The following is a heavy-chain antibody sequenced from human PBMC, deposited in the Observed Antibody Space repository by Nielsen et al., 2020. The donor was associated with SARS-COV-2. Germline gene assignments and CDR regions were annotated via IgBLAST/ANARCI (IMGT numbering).Heavy chain of an antibody. Sequence: SGPTLVKPTQILTLTCTFSGFSLSTSGMCVSWIRQPPGKALEWLARIDWDDDKYYSTSLKTRLTISKDTSKNQAVLTMTNMDPVDTATYYCARVGTYDFWSGYHDYWGQGTLVTVSS. J-gene: IGHJ4*02. CDR2: IDWDDDK. V-gene: IGHV2-70*11. CDR1: GFSLSTSGMC. CDR3: ARVGTYDFWSGYHDY. D-gene: IGHD3-3*01.